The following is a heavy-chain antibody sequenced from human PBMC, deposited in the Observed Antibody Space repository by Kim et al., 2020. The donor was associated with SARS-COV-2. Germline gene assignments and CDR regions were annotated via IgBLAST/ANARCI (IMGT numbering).Heavy chain of an antibody. V-gene: IGHV1-69*01. D-gene: IGHD5-12*01. CDR3: ARLGYGARPGSYYGMDV. J-gene: IGHJ6*02. Sequence: FHGRVTVTADESTSTAYMELSSLRSEDTAVYYCARLGYGARPGSYYGMDVWGQGTTVTVSS.